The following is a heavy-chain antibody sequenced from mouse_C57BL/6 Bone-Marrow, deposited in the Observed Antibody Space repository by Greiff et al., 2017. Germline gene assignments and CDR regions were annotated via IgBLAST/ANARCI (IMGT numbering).Heavy chain of an antibody. Sequence: QVQLQQPGAELVMPGASVKLSCKASGYTFTSYWMHWVKQRPGQGLEWIGEIDPSDSYTNYNQKFKGKSTLTVDKSSSTAYMQLSSLTSEDSAVYYCARRDYGLYFDGWGTGTTVTVSS. D-gene: IGHD2-4*01. V-gene: IGHV1-69*01. CDR2: IDPSDSYT. CDR3: ARRDYGLYFDG. J-gene: IGHJ1*03. CDR1: GYTFTSYW.